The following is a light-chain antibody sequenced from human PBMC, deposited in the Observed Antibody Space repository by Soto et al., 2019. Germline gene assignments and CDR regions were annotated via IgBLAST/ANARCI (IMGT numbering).Light chain of an antibody. CDR2: AAT. CDR3: QQNYDVPYT. J-gene: IGKJ2*01. CDR1: PSIGSY. V-gene: IGKV1-39*02. Sequence: DVQLTQSPSLLSASVGDRVTITCRASPSIGSYLNWYQHQPGKAPRLLIFAATTLESGVPSRFSGSGFNKDFTLTVSSLQPEDFATYYCQQNYDVPYTFGQGTRVEIK.